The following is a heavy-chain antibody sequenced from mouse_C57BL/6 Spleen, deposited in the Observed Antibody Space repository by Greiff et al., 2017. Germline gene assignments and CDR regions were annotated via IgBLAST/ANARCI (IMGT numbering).Heavy chain of an antibody. Sequence: EVQVVESGGGLVKPGGSLKLSCAASGFTFSSYTMSWVRQTPEKRLEWVATISGGGGNTYYPDSVKGRFTISRDNAKNTLYLQMSSLRSEDTALYYCARHAANSYYFGYWGQGTTLTVAS. D-gene: IGHD1-2*01. CDR3: ARHAANSYYFGY. CDR1: GFTFSSYT. J-gene: IGHJ2*01. V-gene: IGHV5-9*01. CDR2: ISGGGGNT.